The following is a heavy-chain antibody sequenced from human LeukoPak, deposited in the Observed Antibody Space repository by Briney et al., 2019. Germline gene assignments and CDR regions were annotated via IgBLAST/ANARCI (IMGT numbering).Heavy chain of an antibody. CDR1: GFTFSSYA. Sequence: GGSLRLSCAASGFTFSSYAMSWVRQAPGKGLEWVSAISGSGGSTYYADSVKGRFTIPRDNSKNTLYLQMNSLRAEDTAVYYCAKDRGRGTTGTTGFGYWGQGTLVTVSS. V-gene: IGHV3-23*01. CDR2: ISGSGGST. J-gene: IGHJ4*02. D-gene: IGHD1-1*01. CDR3: AKDRGRGTTGTTGFGY.